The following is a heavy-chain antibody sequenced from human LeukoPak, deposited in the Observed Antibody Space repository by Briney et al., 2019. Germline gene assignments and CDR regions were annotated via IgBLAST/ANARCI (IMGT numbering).Heavy chain of an antibody. CDR1: GGSISSSSYY. CDR3: AREMTTVTTTDI. CDR2: IYYSGST. J-gene: IGHJ3*02. D-gene: IGHD4-17*01. V-gene: IGHV4-39*02. Sequence: QTSETLSLTCTVSGGSISSSSYYWGWIRQPPGKGLEWIGSIYYSGSTYYNPSLKSRVTISVDASKNQFSLKLSSVTAVDTAVYYCAREMTTVTTTDIWGQGTMVTVSS.